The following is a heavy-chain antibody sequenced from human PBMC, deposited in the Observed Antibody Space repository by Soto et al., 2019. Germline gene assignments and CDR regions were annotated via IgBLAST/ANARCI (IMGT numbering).Heavy chain of an antibody. V-gene: IGHV2-5*02. J-gene: IGHJ6*02. CDR3: THSRCGGDCLQSYSSHYYYGMDV. CDR2: IYWDDDK. D-gene: IGHD2-21*02. Sequence: QITLKESGPTLVKPTQTLTLTCTFSGFSLSTSGVGVGWIRQPPGKALEWLALIYWDDDKRYSPSLKSRLTITKDTSKKQVVLTMTNMDPVDTAPYFCTHSRCGGDCLQSYSSHYYYGMDVWGQGTTVTVSS. CDR1: GFSLSTSGVG.